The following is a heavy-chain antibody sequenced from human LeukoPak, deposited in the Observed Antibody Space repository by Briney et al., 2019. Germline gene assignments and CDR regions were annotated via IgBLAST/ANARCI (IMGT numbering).Heavy chain of an antibody. CDR3: VSQSGGTTVH. V-gene: IGHV4-59*01. Sequence: SSETLSLTCTVYGVSLSTYYWGWIRQPPGKGLEWIGYVYYTGITNYSPSLKSRVTISLDTSKNHFSLKLSSVTAADTAAYYCVSQSGGTTVHWGQGTLVTVSS. D-gene: IGHD1-1*01. J-gene: IGHJ4*02. CDR2: VYYTGIT. CDR1: GVSLSTYY.